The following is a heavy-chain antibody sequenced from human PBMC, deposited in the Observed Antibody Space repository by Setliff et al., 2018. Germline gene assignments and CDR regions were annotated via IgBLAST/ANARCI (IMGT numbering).Heavy chain of an antibody. J-gene: IGHJ3*02. V-gene: IGHV3-20*01. CDR3: TLFGDRDTVDT. CDR2: INWDGRTT. D-gene: IGHD3-16*01. CDR1: GFAFNRHG. Sequence: GGSLRLSCAASGFAFNRHGMNWVRQVPGKGLEWVSTINWDGRTTGYTDSVKGRFTISRDNAKNSLYLQMNSLRAEDTALYHGTLFGDRDTVDTWGQGTMVTVSS.